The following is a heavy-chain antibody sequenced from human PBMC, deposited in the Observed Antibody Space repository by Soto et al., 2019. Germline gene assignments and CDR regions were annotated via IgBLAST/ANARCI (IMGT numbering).Heavy chain of an antibody. V-gene: IGHV1-58*02. CDR2: IVVSGGST. CDR1: GFTFTSSA. D-gene: IGHD4-17*01. Sequence: GASVKVSCKASGFTFTSSAMQWVRQARGQGLEWIGMIVVSGGSTSYAQKFQGRVTMTRDMSTSTVYMELSSLRSEDTAVYYCARTGRGDYHAFDIWGQGTMVTVSS. J-gene: IGHJ3*02. CDR3: ARTGRGDYHAFDI.